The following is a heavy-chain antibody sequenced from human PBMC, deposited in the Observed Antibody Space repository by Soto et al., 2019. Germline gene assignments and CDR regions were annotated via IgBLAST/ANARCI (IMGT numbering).Heavy chain of an antibody. J-gene: IGHJ4*02. D-gene: IGHD3-22*01. CDR1: GFTFSTHW. V-gene: IGHV3-7*01. Sequence: GGSLRLSCVASGFTFSTHWMSWVRQAPGRGLEWVANIKQDGSEKFYVDSVRGRFTISRDNAKKSLFLEMNSLRVEDTAVYYCVTFSKQQLIEEDFASRGPGTLVTVSS. CDR2: IKQDGSEK. CDR3: VTFSKQQLIEEDFAS.